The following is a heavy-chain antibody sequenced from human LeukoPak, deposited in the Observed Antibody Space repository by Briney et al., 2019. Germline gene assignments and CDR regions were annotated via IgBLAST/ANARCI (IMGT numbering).Heavy chain of an antibody. CDR3: TRDRGKDAFDT. CDR1: GYTFTGYY. Sequence: GASVKVSCKASGYTFTGYYIHWVRQAPGQGLEWMGWINPYNGGTNYAQKFQGRVTMARDTSISTAYMDLSRLKSDDTAVYYCTRDRGKDAFDTWGQGTMVTVSS. CDR2: INPYNGGT. J-gene: IGHJ3*02. V-gene: IGHV1-2*02.